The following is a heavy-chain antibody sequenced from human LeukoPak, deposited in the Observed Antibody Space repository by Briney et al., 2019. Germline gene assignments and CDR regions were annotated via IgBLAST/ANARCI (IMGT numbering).Heavy chain of an antibody. V-gene: IGHV1-2*02. Sequence: GASVKVSCKASGYTFTGYYMHWVRQAPGQGLEWMGWINPNSGGTNYAQKFQGRVTMTTDTSTSTAYMELRSLRSDDTAVYYCWIKARVGATPFDYWGQGTLVTVSS. J-gene: IGHJ4*02. D-gene: IGHD1-26*01. CDR3: WIKARVGATPFDY. CDR1: GYTFTGYY. CDR2: INPNSGGT.